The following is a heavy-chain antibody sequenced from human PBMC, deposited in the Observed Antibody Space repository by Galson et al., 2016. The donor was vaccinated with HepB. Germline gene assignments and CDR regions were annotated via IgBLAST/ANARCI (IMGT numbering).Heavy chain of an antibody. Sequence: SLRLSCAASGFTVSSSYMTWVRQAPGKGLEWVSVIYTGGNTYYGDSVKGRFTISRDNSNNTLYLQMNSLRAADTAVYYCARGKDPDAFDIWGQGTMVTVSS. CDR3: ARGKDPDAFDI. CDR2: IYTGGNT. V-gene: IGHV3-53*01. CDR1: GFTVSSSY. J-gene: IGHJ3*02.